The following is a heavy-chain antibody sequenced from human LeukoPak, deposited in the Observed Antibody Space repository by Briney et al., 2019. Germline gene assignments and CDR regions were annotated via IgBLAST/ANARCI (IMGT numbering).Heavy chain of an antibody. Sequence: GGSLRLSCAASGFTFSSYDMHWVRQATGEGLEWVSAIGTAGDTYYPGSVKGRFTISRENAKNSLYLQMNSLRAGDTAVYYCARALDYGDYRALYYYYGMDVWGQGTTVTVSS. CDR1: GFTFSSYD. CDR3: ARALDYGDYRALYYYYGMDV. D-gene: IGHD4-17*01. CDR2: IGTAGDT. J-gene: IGHJ6*02. V-gene: IGHV3-13*01.